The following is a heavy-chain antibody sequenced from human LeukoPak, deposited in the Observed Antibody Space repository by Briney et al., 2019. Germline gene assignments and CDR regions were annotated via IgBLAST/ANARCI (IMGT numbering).Heavy chain of an antibody. J-gene: IGHJ3*02. Sequence: SETLSLTCAVYGGSFSGYYWSWIRQPPGKGLEWIGEINHSGSTNYNPSLKSRVTISVDTSKNQFSLKLSCVTAADTAVYYCARKRVIVATLRAQRSPFFDIWGQGTMVTVSS. D-gene: IGHD5-12*01. V-gene: IGHV4-34*01. CDR2: INHSGST. CDR3: ARKRVIVATLRAQRSPFFDI. CDR1: GGSFSGYY.